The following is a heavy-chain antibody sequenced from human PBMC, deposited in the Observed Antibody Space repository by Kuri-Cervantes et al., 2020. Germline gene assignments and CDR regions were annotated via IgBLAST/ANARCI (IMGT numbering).Heavy chain of an antibody. D-gene: IGHD2-2*01. J-gene: IGHJ4*01. V-gene: IGHV5-51*01. Sequence: GESLKISCKGSGYSFTSYWIGWVRQMPGKGLEWMGIIYPGDSDTRYSPSFQGQVTISADKSISTAYLQWSSLKASDTAMYYCARLQTHGYCSSTSCRYFDYWGHGTLVTVSS. CDR1: GYSFTSYW. CDR3: ARLQTHGYCSSTSCRYFDY. CDR2: IYPGDSDT.